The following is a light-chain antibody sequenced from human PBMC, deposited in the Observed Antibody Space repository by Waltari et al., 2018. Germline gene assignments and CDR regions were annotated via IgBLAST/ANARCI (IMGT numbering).Light chain of an antibody. CDR3: CSFAGTYTWV. Sequence: SALTQPRSVSGSPGQSVTISCTGTTSAVGGYTYVPWYQHHPGKAPKLMIFDVTQRPSGVPDRFSGSKSANTASLTISGLQAEDEADYYCCSFAGTYTWVFGGGTKVTVL. V-gene: IGLV2-11*01. J-gene: IGLJ3*02. CDR1: TSAVGGYTY. CDR2: DVT.